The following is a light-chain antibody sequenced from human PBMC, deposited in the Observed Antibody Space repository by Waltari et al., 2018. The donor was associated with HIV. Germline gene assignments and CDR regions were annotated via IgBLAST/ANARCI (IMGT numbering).Light chain of an antibody. CDR3: AAWDDSLNGGV. CDR2: YDD. V-gene: IGLV1-36*01. CDR1: SSNIGTNA. Sequence: QSVLTQPPSVSAAPGQRVTISCSGGSSNIGTNAVNWYQHLPGKAPKLLIYYDDLVPSGVSDRFSVSKSGTSASLAISGLQSDDEGDYYCAAWDDSLNGGVFGGGTKLTVL. J-gene: IGLJ3*02.